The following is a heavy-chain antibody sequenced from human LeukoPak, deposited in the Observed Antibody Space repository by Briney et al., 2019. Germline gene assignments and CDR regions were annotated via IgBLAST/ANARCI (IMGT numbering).Heavy chain of an antibody. CDR1: GFSFSYYA. D-gene: IGHD6-19*01. CDR2: IGYSGGFT. Sequence: GGSLRLSCAASGFSFSYYAMKWVLQAPGGGLEWVSGIGYSGGFTYYADSVKGRFTISVDTSRNTVYLQMNSLRAEDTAIYYCARDRKNRARPASSGYYFDYWGQGTLVTVSS. V-gene: IGHV3-23*01. CDR3: ARDRKNRARPASSGYYFDY. J-gene: IGHJ4*02.